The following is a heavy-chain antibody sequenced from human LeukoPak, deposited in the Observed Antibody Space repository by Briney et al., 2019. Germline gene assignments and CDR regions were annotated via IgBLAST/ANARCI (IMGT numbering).Heavy chain of an antibody. Sequence: PGGSLRLSCAASGFSISNYDMSWVRQAPGKGLEWVSGVSNDGSRTYYADPVKGRLTISRDTSTNSLYLQMNSLRAEDTAVYYCAKGRIVGATSFDYWGQGTLVTVSS. V-gene: IGHV3-23*01. CDR1: GFSISNYD. CDR2: VSNDGSRT. D-gene: IGHD1-26*01. J-gene: IGHJ4*02. CDR3: AKGRIVGATSFDY.